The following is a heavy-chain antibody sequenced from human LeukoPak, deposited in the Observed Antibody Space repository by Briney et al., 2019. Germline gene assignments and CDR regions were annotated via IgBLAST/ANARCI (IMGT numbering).Heavy chain of an antibody. J-gene: IGHJ4*02. CDR1: GGSISSSYQY. CDR2: VYYSGST. V-gene: IGHV4-39*01. D-gene: IGHD2-2*01. CDR3: ARRYCSGSNCYFFYY. Sequence: SETLPLTCTVSGGSISSSYQYWGWIRQPPGKGLEWLGTVYYSGSTFYNPSLMSRVTISVDTSKNQLSLKLTSVTDADTAVYVCARRYCSGSNCYFFYYWGQGTLVTVSS.